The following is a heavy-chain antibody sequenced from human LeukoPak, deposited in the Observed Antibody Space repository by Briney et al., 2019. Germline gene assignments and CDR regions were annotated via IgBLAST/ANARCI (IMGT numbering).Heavy chain of an antibody. J-gene: IGHJ5*02. CDR1: GFTFDDYG. D-gene: IGHD2-2*01. CDR3: VRDRCSSTSCHDSPNWFDP. Sequence: GGSLRLSCAASGFTFDDYGISWVRHAPGKGLEWISGVNWNGGSTGYADSVKGRFTISRDNAKNSLYLQMNSLRAEDTALYYCVRDRCSSTSCHDSPNWFDPWGQGTLVTVSS. V-gene: IGHV3-20*04. CDR2: VNWNGGST.